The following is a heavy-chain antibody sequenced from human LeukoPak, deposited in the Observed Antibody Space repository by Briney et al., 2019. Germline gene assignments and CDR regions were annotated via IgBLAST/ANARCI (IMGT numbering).Heavy chain of an antibody. CDR2: IWYDGSNK. Sequence: GGSLRLSCAASGFTFSNHGMHWVRQAPGKGLEWVAVIWYDGSNKYYADSVKGRFTISRDNSKNTLYLQMNSLRAEDTAVYYCARARNYYGAGSSNYFDYWGQGTLVTVSS. CDR1: GFTFSNHG. J-gene: IGHJ4*02. V-gene: IGHV3-33*01. CDR3: ARARNYYGAGSSNYFDY. D-gene: IGHD3-10*01.